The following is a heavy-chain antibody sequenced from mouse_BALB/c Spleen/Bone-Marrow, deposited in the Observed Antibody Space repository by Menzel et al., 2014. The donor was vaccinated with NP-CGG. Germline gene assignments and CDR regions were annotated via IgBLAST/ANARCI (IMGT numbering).Heavy chain of an antibody. CDR1: GFTFTDYY. D-gene: IGHD1-1*01. J-gene: IGHJ1*01. V-gene: IGHV7-3*02. CDR2: IRNKANGYTT. CDR3: ARDENYDIYWYFDV. Sequence: EVKVVESGGGLVQPGGSLRLSCATSGFTFTDYYMSWVRQTPGKALEWLGFIRNKANGYTTDYSVSVKGRFTISRDNPQSILYLQMNTLRAEDSTTYYCARDENYDIYWYFDVWGAGTTVTVPS.